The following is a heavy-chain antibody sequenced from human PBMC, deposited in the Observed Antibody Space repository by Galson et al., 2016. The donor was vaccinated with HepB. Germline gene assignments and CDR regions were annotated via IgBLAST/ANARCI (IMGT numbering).Heavy chain of an antibody. CDR3: ARDLTDASYYTMDV. Sequence: SVKVSCKASGYTFTNYAIHWVRQAPGQRLEWMGWINADNGDTKFSQRFQGRVTITRDTSANTAYMDLSSLRSEDTAVYYCARDLTDASYYTMDVWGLGTTVTV. V-gene: IGHV1-3*01. CDR2: INADNGDT. CDR1: GYTFTNYA. D-gene: IGHD3-16*01. J-gene: IGHJ6*02.